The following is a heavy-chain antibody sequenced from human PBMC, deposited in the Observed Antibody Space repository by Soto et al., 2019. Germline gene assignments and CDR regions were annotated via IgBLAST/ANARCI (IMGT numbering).Heavy chain of an antibody. CDR3: ARAYGTGWSFFDH. J-gene: IGHJ4*02. Sequence: EVQLLESGGGLVQPGGSLRLSCAASGFTFSNYAISWVRQAPGKGLERVSAISGSGGSTFFADSVKGRFTISRDNSKNTLYLQMSSLRAEDTAVYHCARAYGTGWSFFDHWGQGTLVTVSS. D-gene: IGHD6-19*01. CDR2: ISGSGGST. CDR1: GFTFSNYA. V-gene: IGHV3-23*01.